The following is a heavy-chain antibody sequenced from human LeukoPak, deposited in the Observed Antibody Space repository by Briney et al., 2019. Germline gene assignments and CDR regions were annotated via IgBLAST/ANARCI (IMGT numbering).Heavy chain of an antibody. D-gene: IGHD3-16*01. CDR1: GGSINDNY. J-gene: IGHJ2*01. CDR2: VYSNGNT. V-gene: IGHV4-59*01. CDR3: ASGTFDGPLYGTYWYFHV. Sequence: PSETLSLTCAVSGGSINDNYWTWIRQPPGKGLEWIGYVYSNGNTNYNPSLKSRVTMSIDTSKNQFSLKVTSATAADTAVYYCASGTFDGPLYGTYWYFHVWGRGTLVTVSS.